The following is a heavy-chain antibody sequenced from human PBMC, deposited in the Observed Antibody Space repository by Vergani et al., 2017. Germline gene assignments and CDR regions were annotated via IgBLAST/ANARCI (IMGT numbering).Heavy chain of an antibody. Sequence: QVQLVQSGAEVKKPGASVKVSCKASGYTFNSYYMHWVRQAPGQVLEWMGIINPSGGSTSYAQKFQGRVTMTRDTSTSTVYMELSSLRSEDTAVYYCARAHYYDSSGYYPPPDCWGQGTLVTVSS. D-gene: IGHD3-22*01. CDR1: GYTFNSYY. V-gene: IGHV1-46*02. CDR3: ARAHYYDSSGYYPPPDC. CDR2: INPSGGST. J-gene: IGHJ4*02.